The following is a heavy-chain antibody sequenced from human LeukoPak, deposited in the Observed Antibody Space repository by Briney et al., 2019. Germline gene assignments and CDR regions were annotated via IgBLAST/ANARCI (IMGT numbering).Heavy chain of an antibody. CDR3: ARDLEGRWLQFFDY. Sequence: ASVKVSCKASGYTFTSYGISWVRQAPGQGLEWMGWISAYNGNTNYAQKLQGRVTMTTDTSTSTAYMELRSLRSDDTAVYYCARDLEGRWLQFFDYWGQGTLATVSS. CDR2: ISAYNGNT. J-gene: IGHJ4*02. CDR1: GYTFTSYG. D-gene: IGHD5-24*01. V-gene: IGHV1-18*01.